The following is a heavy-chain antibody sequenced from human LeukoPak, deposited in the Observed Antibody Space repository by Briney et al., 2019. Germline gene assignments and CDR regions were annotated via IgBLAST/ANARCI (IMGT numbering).Heavy chain of an antibody. J-gene: IGHJ4*02. CDR2: ISSSSSYI. CDR1: GFTFSSYS. CDR3: ARVGWFGELIPDY. Sequence: GGSLRLSCAASGFTFSSYSMNWVRQAPGKGLEWVSSISSSSSYIYYADSVKGRFTISRDNAKNSLYLQMNSLRAEDMAVYYCARVGWFGELIPDYWGQGTLVTVSS. V-gene: IGHV3-21*01. D-gene: IGHD3-10*01.